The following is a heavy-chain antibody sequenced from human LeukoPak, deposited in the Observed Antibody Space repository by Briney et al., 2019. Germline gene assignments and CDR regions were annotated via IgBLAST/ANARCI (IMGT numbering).Heavy chain of an antibody. CDR2: IYNGNT. D-gene: IGHD1-26*01. V-gene: IGHV1-18*01. Sequence: ASVKVSCKTSGYTFTSYGIGWLRQAPGQGLEWMAWIYNGNTNYAQNLQGRVTVTTDTSTTTAYMELRSLRSDDTAVYYCTRDRSTSGSQNYWGQGTLVTVSS. J-gene: IGHJ4*02. CDR3: TRDRSTSGSQNY. CDR1: GYTFTSYG.